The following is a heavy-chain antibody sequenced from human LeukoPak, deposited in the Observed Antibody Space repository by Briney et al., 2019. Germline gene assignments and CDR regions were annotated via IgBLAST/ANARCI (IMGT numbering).Heavy chain of an antibody. CDR2: IFYTGST. V-gene: IGHV4-39*07. CDR1: GGSISSSNYY. J-gene: IGHJ6*04. D-gene: IGHD3-10*01. CDR3: AREEYYGSGISGDV. Sequence: SETLSLTCTVSGGSISSSNYYWAWIRQPPGKGLVWIANIFYTGSTYYNASLKSRVTMSVDTSKNQFSLKLSSVAAADTAVYYCAREEYYGSGISGDVWGKGTTVTISS.